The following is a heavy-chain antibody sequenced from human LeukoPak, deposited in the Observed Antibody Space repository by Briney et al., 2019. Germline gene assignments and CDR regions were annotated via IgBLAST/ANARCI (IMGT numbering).Heavy chain of an antibody. Sequence: ASVEVSCKASGYTFTGYYMHWVRQAPGQGLEWMGWINPNSGGTNYAQKFQGRVTMTKDTSISTAYMELSRLRSDDTAVYYCARPLTFGGVYYFDYWGQGTLVTVSS. CDR3: ARPLTFGGVYYFDY. CDR1: GYTFTGYY. CDR2: INPNSGGT. D-gene: IGHD3-16*01. V-gene: IGHV1-2*02. J-gene: IGHJ4*02.